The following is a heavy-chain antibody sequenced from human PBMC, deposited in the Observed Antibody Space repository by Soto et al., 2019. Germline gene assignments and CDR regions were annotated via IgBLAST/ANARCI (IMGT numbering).Heavy chain of an antibody. V-gene: IGHV3-23*01. CDR3: ATMNGYFEY. J-gene: IGHJ4*02. D-gene: IGHD3-22*01. CDR1: GFRFSSYS. Sequence: GGSLRLSCADSGFRFSSYSMSWVRQTPGKWLEWVAAITATGDRTYYADSVTGRFTISRDNSKKTHYLQMTSLRAEDTAMYYCATMNGYFEYWGQGXPVTVYS. CDR2: ITATGDRT.